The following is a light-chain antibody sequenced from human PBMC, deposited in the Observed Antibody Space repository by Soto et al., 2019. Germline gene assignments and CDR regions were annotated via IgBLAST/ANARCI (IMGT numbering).Light chain of an antibody. J-gene: IGKJ2*01. CDR1: RSISTW. V-gene: IGKV1-5*01. CDR2: DAS. CDR3: QQYNTYPYT. Sequence: DIQMTQSPSTVSASVGDRVTITCRASRSISTWLAWYQQKPGKAPNLLIYDASTLESGGPPGFSGSGSGTEFTLTISSLQPDDSATYFCQQYNTYPYTFGQGTKLEIK.